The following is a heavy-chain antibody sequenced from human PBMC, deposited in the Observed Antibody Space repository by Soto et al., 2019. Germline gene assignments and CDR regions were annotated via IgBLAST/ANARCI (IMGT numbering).Heavy chain of an antibody. J-gene: IGHJ5*02. Sequence: SETLSLTCAVYGGSFSGYYWSWIRQPPGKGLEWIGEINHSGSTNYNPSLKSRVTISVDTSKNQFSLKLSSVTAADTAVYYCARGSNWFDPWGQGTLVTVSS. CDR3: ARGSNWFDP. CDR2: INHSGST. V-gene: IGHV4-34*01. CDR1: GGSFSGYY.